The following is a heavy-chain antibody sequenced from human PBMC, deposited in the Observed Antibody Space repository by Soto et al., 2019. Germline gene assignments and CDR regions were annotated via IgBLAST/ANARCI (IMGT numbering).Heavy chain of an antibody. CDR1: GFTLSGYS. CDR3: ATEIYYYYDYAMDV. J-gene: IGHJ6*02. CDR2: ISSSSSTI. Sequence: EVQLVESGGGLVQPGGSLSLSCAASGFTLSGYSMNWVRQAPGTGMEWVSYISSSSSTIYYAAFVKGRFTSSRDIAKNSLYLQMNSLRDEDTAVYYCATEIYYYYDYAMDVWGQATTVTVSS. V-gene: IGHV3-48*02.